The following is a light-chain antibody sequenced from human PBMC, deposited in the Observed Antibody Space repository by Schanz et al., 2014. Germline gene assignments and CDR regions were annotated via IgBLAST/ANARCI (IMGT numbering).Light chain of an antibody. CDR2: DGS. V-gene: IGKV3-20*01. CDR1: QSVSSSS. J-gene: IGKJ2*01. CDR3: QQYGTSHGVT. Sequence: EIVLTQSPGTLSLSPGERATLSCRASQSVSSSSLAWYQQKPGQAPRLLIYDGSNRATGIPDRFSGSGSGTDFTLTISRLEPEDFAVYYCQQYGTSHGVTFGQGTKLEI.